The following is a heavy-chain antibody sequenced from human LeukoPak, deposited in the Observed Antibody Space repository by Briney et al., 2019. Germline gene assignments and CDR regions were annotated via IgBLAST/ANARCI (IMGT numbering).Heavy chain of an antibody. J-gene: IGHJ3*01. D-gene: IGHD3-10*01. CDR3: SRDLGLPGV. CDR1: GFTFSGYN. CDR2: ISTSSNTI. Sequence: PGGSLRLSCAASGFTFSGYNMHWARQAPGTGLEWVSYISTSSNTIYYADSVKGRFTISRDNAKNSLFLQMNSLRAEDTAVYYCSRDLGLPGVWGQGTMVTVSS. V-gene: IGHV3-48*01.